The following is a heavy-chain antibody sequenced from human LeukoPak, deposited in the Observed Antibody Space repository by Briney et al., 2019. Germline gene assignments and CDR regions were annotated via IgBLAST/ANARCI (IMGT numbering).Heavy chain of an antibody. CDR1: GYTFHNYG. Sequence: GASVKVSCKASGYTFHNYGISWVRQAPGQELEWMGCISPYSGNTDYTERLQGRVTMTTDTSTTTAFMELRSLRSDDTAVYYCARTSGVSAAGSPYYFDYWGQGTLVTVSS. J-gene: IGHJ4*02. V-gene: IGHV1-18*01. CDR2: ISPYSGNT. CDR3: ARTSGVSAAGSPYYFDY. D-gene: IGHD6-13*01.